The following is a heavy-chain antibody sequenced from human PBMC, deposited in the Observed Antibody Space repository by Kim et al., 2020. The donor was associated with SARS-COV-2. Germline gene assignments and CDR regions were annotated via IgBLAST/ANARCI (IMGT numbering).Heavy chain of an antibody. CDR1: GFTFISYW. J-gene: IGHJ4*02. V-gene: IGHV3-7*03. Sequence: GGSLRLSCAASGFTFISYWMIWVRQAPGKGLEWVASIKQDGSEKHYVDSVKGRFSISRDNAKNSLYLQMNSLRAEDTAVYYCATGQWLGVDWGQGTLVTVSA. CDR2: IKQDGSEK. CDR3: ATGQWLGVD. D-gene: IGHD6-19*01.